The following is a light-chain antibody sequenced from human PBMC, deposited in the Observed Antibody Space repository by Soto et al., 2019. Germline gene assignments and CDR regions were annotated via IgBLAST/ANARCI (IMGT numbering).Light chain of an antibody. V-gene: IGKV1-39*01. CDR1: QSISSH. CDR3: QHSYITPRYT. CDR2: ASY. J-gene: IGKJ2*01. Sequence: DIQITQSPSSLSASVGDRVTITCRASQSISSHLNWYQHKPGRPPRLLIFASYILECGVPSRFSGSGSETYFTLIIDSLQPEDVATYYCQHSYITPRYTFGQGTKVDIK.